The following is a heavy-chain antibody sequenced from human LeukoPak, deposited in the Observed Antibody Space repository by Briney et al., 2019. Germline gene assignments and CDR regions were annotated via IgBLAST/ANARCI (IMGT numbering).Heavy chain of an antibody. Sequence: ASVKVSCKTSGYTFTNYYILWVRQAPGQGLEWMGRIDPNTGGTKSAKNFQGRVTMTRDTSISTAYMALSGLRSDDTAVYYCASLYDIVGTTVDYWGQGTPVTVSS. J-gene: IGHJ4*02. V-gene: IGHV1-2*06. CDR2: IDPNTGGT. CDR3: ASLYDIVGTTVDY. CDR1: GYTFTNYY. D-gene: IGHD1-26*01.